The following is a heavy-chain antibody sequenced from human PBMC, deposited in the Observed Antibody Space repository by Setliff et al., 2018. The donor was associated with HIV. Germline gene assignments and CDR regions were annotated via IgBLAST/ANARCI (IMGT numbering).Heavy chain of an antibody. V-gene: IGHV3-30*04. CDR2: VSYDGSYK. Sequence: PRLSCDASGFNFDLYAFHWVRQAPGKGLEWVAVVSYDGSYKNYADSVKGRFTISRDNSRSTIYVQMNSLRAEDTAVYYCARDLTTMVTRKVFDIWGQGTKVTVSS. CDR3: ARDLTTMVTRKVFDI. J-gene: IGHJ3*02. CDR1: GFNFDLYA. D-gene: IGHD4-17*01.